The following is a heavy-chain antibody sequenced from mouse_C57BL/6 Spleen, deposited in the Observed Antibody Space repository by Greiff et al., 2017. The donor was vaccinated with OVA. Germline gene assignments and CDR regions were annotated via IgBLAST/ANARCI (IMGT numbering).Heavy chain of an antibody. CDR2: IYPRSGNT. CDR1: GYTFTSYG. CDR3: ARGVYYDYDGNWCFDV. D-gene: IGHD2-4*01. V-gene: IGHV1-81*01. Sequence: VQLQQSGAELARPGASVKLSCKASGYTFTSYGISWVKQRTGQGLEWIGEIYPRSGNTYYNEKFKGKATLTSDKSSSTAYMELRSLTSEDSAVYFCARGVYYDYDGNWCFDVWGTGTTVTVSS. J-gene: IGHJ1*03.